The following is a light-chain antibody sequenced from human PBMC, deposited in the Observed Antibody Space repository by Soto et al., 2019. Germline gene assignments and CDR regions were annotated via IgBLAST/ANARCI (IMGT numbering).Light chain of an antibody. CDR2: EVS. Sequence: SVLTQPASVSVSPGQSITISCTGSSSDVGRYNYVSWYQHHPGKAPKLMIYEVSNRPSGVSNRFSGSKSGNTASLTISGLQAEDEADYHCSSYTSSSTLYVFGTGTKVTVL. CDR3: SSYTSSSTLYV. CDR1: SSDVGRYNY. J-gene: IGLJ1*01. V-gene: IGLV2-14*01.